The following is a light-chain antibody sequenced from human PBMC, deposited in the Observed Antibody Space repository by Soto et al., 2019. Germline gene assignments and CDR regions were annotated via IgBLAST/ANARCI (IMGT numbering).Light chain of an antibody. J-gene: IGKJ2*01. CDR2: GAS. CDR3: QQYGSSPYT. Sequence: EIVLTQSPGTLSLSPGERATLSCRASQSVSSSYLAWYQQKPGQAPRLLIYGASSRATGIPDNFYGSGSGTDFTLTISRLEPEDLAVYSCQQYGSSPYTFGQGTRLEIK. CDR1: QSVSSSY. V-gene: IGKV3-20*01.